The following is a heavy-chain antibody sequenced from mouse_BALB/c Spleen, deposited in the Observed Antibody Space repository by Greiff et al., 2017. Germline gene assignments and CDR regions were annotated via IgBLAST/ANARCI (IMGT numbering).Heavy chain of an antibody. J-gene: IGHJ4*01. V-gene: IGHV5-6-4*01. CDR1: GFTFSSYT. CDR3: TRTEGDY. CDR2: ISSGGSYT. Sequence: EVKLMESGGGLVKPGGSLKLSCAASGFTFSSYTMSWVRQTPEKRLEWVATISSGGSYTYYPDSVKGRFTISRDNAKNTLYLQMSSLKSEDTAMYYCTRTEGDYWGQGTSVTVSS.